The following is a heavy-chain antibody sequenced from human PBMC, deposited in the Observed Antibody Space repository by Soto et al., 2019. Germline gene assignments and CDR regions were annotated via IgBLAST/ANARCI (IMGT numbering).Heavy chain of an antibody. Sequence: GGSLRLSCAASGFTFSSYTMSWVRQAPGKGLEWVSAISGSGGSTYYADSVKGRFTISRDNSKNTLYLQMNSLRAEDTAVYYCAKDPSFHPSGMDVWGQGTTVTVSS. V-gene: IGHV3-23*01. CDR3: AKDPSFHPSGMDV. CDR1: GFTFSSYT. J-gene: IGHJ6*02. D-gene: IGHD2-2*01. CDR2: ISGSGGST.